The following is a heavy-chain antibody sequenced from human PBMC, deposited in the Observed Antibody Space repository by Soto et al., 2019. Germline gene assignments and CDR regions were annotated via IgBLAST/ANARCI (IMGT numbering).Heavy chain of an antibody. CDR1: GGSISSYY. D-gene: IGHD3-9*01. CDR2: IYTSGST. CDR3: ARGQGDWLIYGMDV. Sequence: SETLSLTGTVSGGSISSYYWSWSRQPAWKGLECIGRIYTSGSTNYNPSLRSRVTMSVDPSKNQFSLKLSSVTAADTAVYYCARGQGDWLIYGMDVWGQGPTVTVYS. J-gene: IGHJ6*02. V-gene: IGHV4-4*07.